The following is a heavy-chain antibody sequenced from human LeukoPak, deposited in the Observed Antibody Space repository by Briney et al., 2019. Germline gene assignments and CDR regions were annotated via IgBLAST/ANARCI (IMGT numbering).Heavy chain of an antibody. CDR1: GFTFSSYA. V-gene: IGHV3-64*01. D-gene: IGHD3-10*01. CDR3: ARGTHYYGSGSYSNEPLDY. Sequence: PGGSLRLSCADSGFTFSSYAMHWVRQAPGKGLEYVSAISSDGGSTYYANSVKGRFTISRDNSKNTLYLQMGSLRAEDMAVYYCARGTHYYGSGSYSNEPLDYWGQGTLVTVSS. J-gene: IGHJ4*02. CDR2: ISSDGGST.